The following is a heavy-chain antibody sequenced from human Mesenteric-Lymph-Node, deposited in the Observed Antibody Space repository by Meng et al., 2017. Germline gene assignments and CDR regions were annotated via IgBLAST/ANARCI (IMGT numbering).Heavy chain of an antibody. CDR3: ARDYFHYYGLDV. CDR1: GFTLSTNS. V-gene: IGHV3-21*06. CDR2: ISGSSTYK. Sequence: GESLKISCAGSGFTLSTNSLNWVRQTPGKGLEWVSSISGSSTYKLYADSVRGRFTISRDNAQNSLYLQMDSLRAEDTAVYFCARDYFHYYGLDVWGQGTTVTVSS. J-gene: IGHJ6*02. D-gene: IGHD3-10*01.